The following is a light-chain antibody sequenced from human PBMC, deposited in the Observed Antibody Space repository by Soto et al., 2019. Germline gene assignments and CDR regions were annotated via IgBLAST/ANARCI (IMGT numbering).Light chain of an antibody. V-gene: IGLV2-14*03. Sequence: QSALTQPASVSGSPGQSITISCTGTSSEVGAYNFVSWHQQHPGKAPKIMIYNVYDRPSGISYRFSGSKSGNTASLTISGLQGEDEADYYCSAYTVSRTYVFGTGTNLTVL. J-gene: IGLJ1*01. CDR1: SSEVGAYNF. CDR3: SAYTVSRTYV. CDR2: NVY.